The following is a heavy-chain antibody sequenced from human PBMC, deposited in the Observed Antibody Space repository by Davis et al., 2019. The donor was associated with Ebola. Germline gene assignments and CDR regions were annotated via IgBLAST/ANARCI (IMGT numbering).Heavy chain of an antibody. J-gene: IGHJ6*02. CDR1: GGSFSGYY. D-gene: IGHD3-10*01. CDR3: ARVGVLWFGELLLSRYYGMDV. V-gene: IGHV4-34*01. Sequence: SETLSLTCAVYGGSFSGYYWSWIRQPPGKGLEWIGEINHSGSTNYNPSLKSRVTISVDTSKNQFSLKLSSVTAADTAVYYCARVGVLWFGELLLSRYYGMDVWGQGTTVTVSS. CDR2: INHSGST.